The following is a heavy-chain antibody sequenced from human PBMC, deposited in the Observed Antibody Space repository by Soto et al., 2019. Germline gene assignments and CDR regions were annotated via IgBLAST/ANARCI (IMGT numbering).Heavy chain of an antibody. J-gene: IGHJ4*02. CDR1: GGSFSGYY. CDR3: ARGWAMIVPFDY. V-gene: IGHV4-34*01. CDR2: INHSGST. Sequence: SETLSLTCAVYGGSFSGYYWSWIRQPPGKGLEWIGEINHSGSTNYNPSLKSRVTISVDTSKNQFSLKLSSVTAADTAVYYCARGWAMIVPFDYWGQGTLVTVSS. D-gene: IGHD3-22*01.